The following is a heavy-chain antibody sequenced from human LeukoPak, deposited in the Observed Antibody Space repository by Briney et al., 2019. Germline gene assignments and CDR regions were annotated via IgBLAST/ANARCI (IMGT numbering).Heavy chain of an antibody. V-gene: IGHV3-13*01. CDR2: IAPSGRT. D-gene: IGHD1-7*01. CDR1: GFSFSAYE. Sequence: PGGSLRLSCAASGFSFSAYEMHWVRQGPGKVLEWVSAIAPSGRTYYIESVKGRFTFSRENAKNSVFLQMNSLRAGDTAVYYCVRDLGTGTTYTNRFDSWGQGALVTVSS. J-gene: IGHJ5*01. CDR3: VRDLGTGTTYTNRFDS.